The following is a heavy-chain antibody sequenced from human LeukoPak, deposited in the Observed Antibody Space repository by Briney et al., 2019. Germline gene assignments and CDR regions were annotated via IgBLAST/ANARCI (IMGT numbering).Heavy chain of an antibody. CDR1: GFTVSSNY. V-gene: IGHV3-53*05. CDR2: IYSGGST. D-gene: IGHD3-22*01. J-gene: IGHJ5*02. CDR3: ARDPLDSSGLMNWFDP. Sequence: GMSLRLSCAASGFTVSSNYMIWVRQAPGKGLEWVSVIYSGGSTYYADSVKGRFTISRDNSKNTLYLQMNSLRTEDTAVYYCARDPLDSSGLMNWFDPWGQGTLVTVSS.